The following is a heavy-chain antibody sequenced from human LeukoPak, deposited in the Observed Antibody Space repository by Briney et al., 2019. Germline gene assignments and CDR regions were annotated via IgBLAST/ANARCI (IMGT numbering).Heavy chain of an antibody. Sequence: GGSLTLFCAVSGLTFRTCQMKWVRQATGRGLEWISFISSSGNNILCTDSVKGRFNIYRDNDENSLYLKMNSLRADDRGVYYLVTGSVAGYNYGIYDAFEFWGPGTMVTVSS. CDR3: VTGSVAGYNYGIYDAFEF. CDR1: GLTFRTCQ. V-gene: IGHV3-48*03. J-gene: IGHJ3*01. D-gene: IGHD5-18*01. CDR2: ISSSGNNI.